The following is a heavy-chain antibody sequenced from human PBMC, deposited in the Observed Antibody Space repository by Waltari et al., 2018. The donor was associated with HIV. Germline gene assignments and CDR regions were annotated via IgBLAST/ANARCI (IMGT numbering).Heavy chain of an antibody. CDR2: IRGKPNSYAT. J-gene: IGHJ5*02. Sequence: EVQLVESGGGLVQPGGSLKLSCAASGFSFSGSAMHWFRQASGKGLEWVGRIRGKPNSYATAYAESLKGRFTISRDDSKNTAYLQMNSLKTEDTAVYYCTKSVGDSARGWFDPWGQGTLVTVSS. CDR1: GFSFSGSA. V-gene: IGHV3-73*01. CDR3: TKSVGDSARGWFDP. D-gene: IGHD4-17*01.